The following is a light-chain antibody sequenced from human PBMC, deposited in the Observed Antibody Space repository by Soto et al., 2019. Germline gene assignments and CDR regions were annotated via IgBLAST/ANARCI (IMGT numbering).Light chain of an antibody. J-gene: IGKJ1*01. V-gene: IGKV1-13*02. CDR1: QGISSY. CDR3: QQYNSYSWT. Sequence: AIPLTQSPSSLSASVGDRVTITCRASQGISSYLGWYQQKPGKAPKLLIYDASSLESGVPSRFSGSGSGTEFTLTISSLQPDDFATYYCQQYNSYSWTFGQGTKVDIK. CDR2: DAS.